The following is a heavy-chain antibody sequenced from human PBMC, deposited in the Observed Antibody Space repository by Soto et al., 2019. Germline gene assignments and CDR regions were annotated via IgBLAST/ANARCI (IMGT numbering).Heavy chain of an antibody. V-gene: IGHV2-5*01. CDR3: AHLGSFQLYPLVPSTRDAFDI. J-gene: IGHJ3*02. Sequence: SGPTLVNPTQTLTLTCTFSGFSLSTSGVGVGWIRQPPGKALEWLALIYWNDDKRYSPSRKSRLTITKATSKNQVVLTMTNMDPVDTATYYCAHLGSFQLYPLVPSTRDAFDIWGQGTMVTVSS. D-gene: IGHD2-2*01. CDR2: IYWNDDK. CDR1: GFSLSTSGVG.